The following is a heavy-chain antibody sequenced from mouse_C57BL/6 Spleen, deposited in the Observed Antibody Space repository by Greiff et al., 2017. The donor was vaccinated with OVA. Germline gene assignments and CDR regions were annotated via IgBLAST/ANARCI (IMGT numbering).Heavy chain of an antibody. V-gene: IGHV1-64*01. Sequence: QVQLKESGAELVKPGASVKLSCKASGYTFTSYWMHWVKQRPGQGLEWIGMIHPNSGSTNYNEKFKSKATLTVDKSSSTAYMQLSSLTSEDSAVYYCARTADYWYFDVWGTGTTVTVSS. CDR3: ARTADYWYFDV. J-gene: IGHJ1*03. CDR1: GYTFTSYW. D-gene: IGHD1-2*01. CDR2: IHPNSGST.